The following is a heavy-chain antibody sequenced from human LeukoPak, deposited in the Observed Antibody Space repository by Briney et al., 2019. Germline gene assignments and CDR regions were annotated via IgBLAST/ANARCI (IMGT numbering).Heavy chain of an antibody. CDR2: INGRGGST. Sequence: GGSLRLSCAASRFTFSNYAMSWVRQAAGKGLEWVSSINGRGGSTYYADSVKGRFTISRDNSKNTLYLQMNSLRAEDTAVFYCARAAHRGFSFDYWGQGTLVTVSS. J-gene: IGHJ4*02. D-gene: IGHD3-10*01. CDR1: RFTFSNYA. V-gene: IGHV3-23*01. CDR3: ARAAHRGFSFDY.